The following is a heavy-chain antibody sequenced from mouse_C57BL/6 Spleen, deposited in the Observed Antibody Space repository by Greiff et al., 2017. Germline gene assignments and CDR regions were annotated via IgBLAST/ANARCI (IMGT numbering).Heavy chain of an antibody. D-gene: IGHD1-1*01. Sequence: VQLQESGPELVKPGASVKMSCKASGYTFTDYYMHWVKQKPGKGLEWIGEIYPGSGNTYYNEKFKGKATLTADTSSSTAYMQLSSLTSEDSAVYFCARGIYYGSSRAYWGQGTLVIVSA. V-gene: IGHV1-83*01. CDR3: RGIYYGSSRAY. CDR1: YTFTDYYM. J-gene: IGHJ3*01. CDR2: YPGSGNTY.